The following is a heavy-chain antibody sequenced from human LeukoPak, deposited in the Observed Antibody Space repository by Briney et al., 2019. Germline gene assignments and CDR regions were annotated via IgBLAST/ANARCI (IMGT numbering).Heavy chain of an antibody. CDR1: GYTFTPYL. J-gene: IGHJ4*02. Sequence: ASVTVSCKASGYTFTPYLIHWVRQAPGQGLEGMGIINPTGGSTTYAQKFQGRVTVTRDMSTSTVYMELSSLTSEDTAVYYCARDRVIVGGTATYNFDHWGQGTLVTVSS. D-gene: IGHD1-14*01. CDR2: INPTGGST. CDR3: ARDRVIVGGTATYNFDH. V-gene: IGHV1-46*01.